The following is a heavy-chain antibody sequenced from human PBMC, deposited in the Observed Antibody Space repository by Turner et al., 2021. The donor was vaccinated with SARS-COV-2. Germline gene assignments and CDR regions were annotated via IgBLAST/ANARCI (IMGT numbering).Heavy chain of an antibody. D-gene: IGHD5-18*01. CDR1: GGSISSSSYY. CDR3: ARQVRGYSYAFSFDY. Sequence: QLQLLESGPGLVKPSETLSLTCTVSGGSISSSSYYWGWIRQPPGKGLEWIVNIYYSGSTYYNPSLKSRVTISVDTSKNQFALKLSSVTAADTAVFYCARQVRGYSYAFSFDYWGQGTLVTVSS. J-gene: IGHJ4*02. CDR2: IYYSGST. V-gene: IGHV4-39*01.